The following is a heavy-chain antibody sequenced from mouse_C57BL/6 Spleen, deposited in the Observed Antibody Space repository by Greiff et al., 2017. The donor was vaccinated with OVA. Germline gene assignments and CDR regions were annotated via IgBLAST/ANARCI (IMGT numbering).Heavy chain of an antibody. CDR1: GYTFTSYW. CDR3: ARAKSPHYYGSSYYAMDY. V-gene: IGHV1-52*01. CDR2: IDPSDSET. Sequence: QVQLKQPGAELVRPGSSVKLSCKASGYTFTSYWMHWVKQRPIQGLEWIGNIDPSDSETHYNQKFKDKATLTVDKSSSTAYMQLSSLTSEDSAVYYCARAKSPHYYGSSYYAMDYWGQGTSVTVSS. J-gene: IGHJ4*01. D-gene: IGHD1-1*01.